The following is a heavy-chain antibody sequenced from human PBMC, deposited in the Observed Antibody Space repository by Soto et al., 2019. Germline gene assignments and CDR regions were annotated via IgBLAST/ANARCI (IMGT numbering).Heavy chain of an antibody. J-gene: IGHJ4*02. CDR2: IDYSGTA. D-gene: IGHD4-4*01. CDR1: YGSISVSNVF. CDR3: ARTTGRHLDF. Sequence: SETLSLTCTVSYGSISVSNVFWGWVRQPPGKGLEWIGNIDYSGTAYFNPSLGTRVTFPVDTSKNQFSLTLYSVTAADTAVYYCARTTGRHLDFWGQGILATVS. V-gene: IGHV4-39*01.